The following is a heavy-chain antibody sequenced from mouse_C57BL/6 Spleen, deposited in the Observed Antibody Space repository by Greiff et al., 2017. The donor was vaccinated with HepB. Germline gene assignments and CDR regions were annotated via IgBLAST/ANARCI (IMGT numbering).Heavy chain of an antibody. J-gene: IGHJ4*01. CDR3: ARWEFSYAMDY. V-gene: IGHV1-82*01. CDR2: IYPGDGDT. D-gene: IGHD4-1*01. CDR1: GYAFSSSW. Sequence: QVQLKQSGPELVKPGASVKISCKASGYAFSSSWMNWVKQRPGKGLEWIGRIYPGDGDTNYNGKFKGKATLTADKSSSTAYMQLSSLTSEDSAVYFCARWEFSYAMDYWGQGTSVTVSS.